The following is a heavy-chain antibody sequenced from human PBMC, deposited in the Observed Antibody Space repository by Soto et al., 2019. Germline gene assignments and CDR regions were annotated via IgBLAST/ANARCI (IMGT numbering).Heavy chain of an antibody. Sequence: GESLKISCKGSGYNFTNYWISWVRQMPGKGLEWMGRIDPSDSYSNYSPSFQGHVTISADKSISTAYLQWSRLKASDTAMYYCARQVVVVTAIGSHRHGFDIWGQGTRVTVAS. CDR2: IDPSDSYS. D-gene: IGHD2-21*02. J-gene: IGHJ3*02. CDR3: ARQVVVVTAIGSHRHGFDI. CDR1: GYNFTNYW. V-gene: IGHV5-10-1*01.